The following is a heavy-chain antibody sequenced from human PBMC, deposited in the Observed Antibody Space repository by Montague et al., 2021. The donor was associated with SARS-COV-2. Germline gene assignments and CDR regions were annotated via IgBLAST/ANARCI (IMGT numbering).Heavy chain of an antibody. CDR3: AREAWFGDKTSASEYYGMDV. J-gene: IGHJ6*02. D-gene: IGHD3-10*01. V-gene: IGHV4-4*07. CDR2: IYTSGST. CDR1: GGSISSYY. Sequence: SETLSLTCTVSGGSISSYYWSWIRQPAGKGLEWIGCIYTSGSTNXXPSLKSEVTMSVDTSKNQFSLKLSSVTAADTAVYFCAREAWFGDKTSASEYYGMDVWVQVTKVTVSS.